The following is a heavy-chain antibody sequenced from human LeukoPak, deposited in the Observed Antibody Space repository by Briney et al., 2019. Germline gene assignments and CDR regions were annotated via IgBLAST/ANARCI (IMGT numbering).Heavy chain of an antibody. V-gene: IGHV3-23*01. J-gene: IGHJ5*01. CDR2: ISGSGGST. CDR1: GFTFSSYT. Sequence: GGSLRLSCAASGFTFSSYTMSWVRQAPGKGLEWVSAISGSGGSTYYADSVEGRFTNSRDNSKNTLYLQMNSLRAEDTAVYYCAKKVGYSSGWFEYWGQGTLVTVSS. CDR3: AKKVGYSSGWFEY. D-gene: IGHD6-19*01.